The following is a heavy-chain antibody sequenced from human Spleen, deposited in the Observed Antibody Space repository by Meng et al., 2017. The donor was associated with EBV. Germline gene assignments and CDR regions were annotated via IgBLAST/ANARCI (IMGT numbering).Heavy chain of an antibody. CDR1: GGSFSGYY. J-gene: IGHJ5*02. D-gene: IGHD3-10*01. CDR3: AREVVRGNQGGWFDP. V-gene: IGHV4-34*01. Sequence: QVQLQQWGAGLLKPSEXLSLTCAVSGGSFSGYYWSWIRQSPGKGLEWIGEINHSGSTNFNPYLKSRVTISIDTSKKQSPLKLSSVTAADTAVYFCAREVVRGNQGGWFDPWGQGTLVTVSS. CDR2: INHSGST.